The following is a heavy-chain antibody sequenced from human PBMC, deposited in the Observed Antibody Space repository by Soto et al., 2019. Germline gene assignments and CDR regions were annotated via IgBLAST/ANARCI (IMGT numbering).Heavy chain of an antibody. V-gene: IGHV4-4*02. Sequence: SETLSLTCAVSGGSISSSNWSMWVRQPPGKGLQWIGEIYHRGSTNYNPSLKSRVTISVDKSKNQFSLKLSSVTAADTAVYYCARAPLITMVRGATLYYFDYWGQGTLVTVSS. CDR2: IYHRGST. J-gene: IGHJ4*02. CDR3: ARAPLITMVRGATLYYFDY. D-gene: IGHD3-10*01. CDR1: GGSISSSNW.